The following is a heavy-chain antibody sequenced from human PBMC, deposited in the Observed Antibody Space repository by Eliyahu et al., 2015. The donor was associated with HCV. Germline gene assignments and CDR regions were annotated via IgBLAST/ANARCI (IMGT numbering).Heavy chain of an antibody. J-gene: IGHJ6*04. CDR2: IIPIFGTA. V-gene: IGHV1-69*01. CDR3: ARDRGTVSYYGSGSYRGTRYYYGMDV. CDR1: GGTFSXXA. D-gene: IGHD3-10*01. Sequence: QVQLVQSGAXVKKPGSSVKVSCKASGGTFSXXAISWXRXAPGQGLEWMGGIIPIFGTANYAQKFQGRVTITADESTSTAYMELSSLRSEDTAVYYCARDRGTVSYYGSGSYRGTRYYYGMDVWGKGTTVTVSS.